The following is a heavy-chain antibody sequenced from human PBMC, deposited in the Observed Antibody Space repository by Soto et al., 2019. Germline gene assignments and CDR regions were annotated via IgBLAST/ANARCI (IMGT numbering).Heavy chain of an antibody. CDR2: MNPNSGNT. V-gene: IGHV1-8*01. CDR1: GYTCTIYD. D-gene: IGHD3-10*01. Sequence: AASVKVSCKASGYTCTIYDINWVLQATGQGLEWMGWMNPNSGNTGYAQKFQGRVTMTRNTSISTAYMELSSLRSEDTAVYYCARGYGAMVRGVKFPWFDPWGQGTLVTVSS. J-gene: IGHJ5*02. CDR3: ARGYGAMVRGVKFPWFDP.